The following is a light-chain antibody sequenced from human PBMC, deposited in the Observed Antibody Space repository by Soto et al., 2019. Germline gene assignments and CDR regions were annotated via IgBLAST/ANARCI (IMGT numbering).Light chain of an antibody. CDR3: QQYDESPPET. Sequence: ERVLTQSPATLSVSPGDTATLSCRASQSVRNKLAWYQQKHGQAPRLLIHTAYTRAPGIPARFSGSGSGTQFTLTISSVQSEDFAVYYCQQYDESPPETFGQGTKLEIQ. CDR2: TAY. V-gene: IGKV3-15*01. J-gene: IGKJ2*01. CDR1: QSVRNK.